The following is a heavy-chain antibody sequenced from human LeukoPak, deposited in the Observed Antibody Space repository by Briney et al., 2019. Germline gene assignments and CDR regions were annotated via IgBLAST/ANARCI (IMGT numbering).Heavy chain of an antibody. J-gene: IGHJ4*02. V-gene: IGHV1-18*01. Sequence: ASVKVSCRASGYTFTSYGISWVRQAPGQGLEWMGWISAYNGNTNYAQKLQGRVTMTTDTSTSTAYMELRSLRSDDTAVYYCARVHVLLWFGEVYSFDYWDQGTLVTVSS. CDR3: ARVHVLLWFGEVYSFDY. D-gene: IGHD3-10*01. CDR2: ISAYNGNT. CDR1: GYTFTSYG.